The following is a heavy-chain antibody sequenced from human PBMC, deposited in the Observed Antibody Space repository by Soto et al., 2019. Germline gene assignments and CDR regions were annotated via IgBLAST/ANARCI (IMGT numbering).Heavy chain of an antibody. J-gene: IGHJ4*02. V-gene: IGHV3-11*01. D-gene: IGHD2-15*01. CDR1: GFTFSDYY. CDR2: ISSSASTI. Sequence: QVQLVESGGGLVKPGGSLRLSCAASGFTFSDYYMSWIRQAPGKGLEWVSYISSSASTIYYADSVKGRFTISRDNAKNSLYLQMNSMRAEDTAVYYCASIPNLLPVVVKDYWGQGTLVTVSS. CDR3: ASIPNLLPVVVKDY.